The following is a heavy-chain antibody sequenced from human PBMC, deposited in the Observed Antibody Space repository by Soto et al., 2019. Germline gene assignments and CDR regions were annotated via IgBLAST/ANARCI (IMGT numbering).Heavy chain of an antibody. CDR1: GYTFTSYG. D-gene: IGHD3-22*01. V-gene: IGHV1-18*04. Sequence: ASVKVSCKPSGYTFTSYGINWVRQAPGQGLEWMGWISPYNDNTDYAQNLQGRVTLTTDTSTTTAYLELRSLRSDDTAVYYCARTYYYDSSGYYDWFDPWGQGTLVTVSS. CDR3: ARTYYYDSSGYYDWFDP. J-gene: IGHJ5*02. CDR2: ISPYNDNT.